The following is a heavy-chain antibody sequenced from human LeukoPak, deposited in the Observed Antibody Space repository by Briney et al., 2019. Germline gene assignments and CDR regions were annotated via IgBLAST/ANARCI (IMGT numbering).Heavy chain of an antibody. J-gene: IGHJ4*02. CDR2: IYHSGST. D-gene: IGHD5-18*01. CDR1: GGSISSSNW. CDR3: ARRTDTRGYRRFDY. V-gene: IGHV4-4*02. Sequence: ETLSLTCAVSGGSISSSNWWSWVRQPPGKGLEWIGEIYHSGSTNYNPSLKSRVTISVDKSKNQFSLKLRSVTAADTAVYYCARRTDTRGYRRFDYWGQGTLVTVSS.